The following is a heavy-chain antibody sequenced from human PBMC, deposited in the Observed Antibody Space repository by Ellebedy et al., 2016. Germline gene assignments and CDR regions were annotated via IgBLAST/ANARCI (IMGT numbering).Heavy chain of an antibody. V-gene: IGHV1-2*04. CDR1: GYTFTGYY. J-gene: IGHJ5*02. Sequence: ASVKVSXXASGYTFTGYYMHWVRQAPGQGLEWMGWINPNSGGTNYAQKFQGWVTMTRDTSISTAYMELSRLRSDDTAVYYCARDRFDSSGLNWFNPWGQGTLVTVSS. CDR2: INPNSGGT. CDR3: ARDRFDSSGLNWFNP. D-gene: IGHD3-22*01.